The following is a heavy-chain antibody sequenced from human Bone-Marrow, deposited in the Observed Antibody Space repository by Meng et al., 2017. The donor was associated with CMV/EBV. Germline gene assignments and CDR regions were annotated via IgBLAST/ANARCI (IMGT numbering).Heavy chain of an antibody. J-gene: IGHJ4*02. CDR2: ISWNSGSI. D-gene: IGHD5-18*01. V-gene: IGHV3-9*01. CDR3: AKDDRYSYGHFN. Sequence: SLKISCAASGFTFDDYAMHWVRQAPGKGLEWVSGISWNSGSIGYADSVKGRFTISRDNAKNSLYLQMNSLRAEDTALYYCAKDDRYSYGHFNWGQGTLVTVSS. CDR1: GFTFDDYA.